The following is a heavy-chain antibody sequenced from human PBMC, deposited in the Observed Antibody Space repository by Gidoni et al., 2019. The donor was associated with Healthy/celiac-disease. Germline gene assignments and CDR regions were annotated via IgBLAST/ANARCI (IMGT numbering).Heavy chain of an antibody. V-gene: IGHV4-59*01. Sequence: QVQLQESGPGLVKPSETLSLTCPAPGCPISSYYWCWIRQPPGKGLEWIGYIYYSGSTNYNPSLKSRVTISVDTSKNQFTRKLSSVTAADTAVYYCARGADSYGIEFDYWGQGTLVTVSS. CDR1: GCPISSYY. CDR2: IYYSGST. J-gene: IGHJ4*02. D-gene: IGHD5-18*01. CDR3: ARGADSYGIEFDY.